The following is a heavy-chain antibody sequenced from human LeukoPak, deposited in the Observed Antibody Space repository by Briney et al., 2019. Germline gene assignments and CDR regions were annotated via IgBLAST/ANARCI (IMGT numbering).Heavy chain of an antibody. J-gene: IGHJ4*02. CDR2: ISSEGKTT. CDR1: GFIFSPYA. V-gene: IGHV3-64D*06. Sequence: GRSLRLSCAASGFIFSPYAMHWVRQAPGKGLEYVSSISSEGKTTYYADSVKGRFTISRDNSKNTLYLQMSSLRPEDTAVYYCVKDRWVDHWGQGTLVTVSS. D-gene: IGHD6-13*01. CDR3: VKDRWVDH.